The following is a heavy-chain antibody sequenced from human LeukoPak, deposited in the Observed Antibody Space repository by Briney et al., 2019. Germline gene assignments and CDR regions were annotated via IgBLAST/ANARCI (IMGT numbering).Heavy chain of an antibody. CDR1: GGSISSYY. J-gene: IGHJ6*02. Sequence: SETLSLTCTVSGGSISSYYWSWIRQPPGKGLEWVGFSYYSGSTIYNPSLKSRVTISVYTSKNQFSLKPISATAADTAVYYCARGMGASHYGMDVWGQGATVTVSS. D-gene: IGHD1-26*01. CDR3: ARGMGASHYGMDV. CDR2: SYYSGST. V-gene: IGHV4-59*01.